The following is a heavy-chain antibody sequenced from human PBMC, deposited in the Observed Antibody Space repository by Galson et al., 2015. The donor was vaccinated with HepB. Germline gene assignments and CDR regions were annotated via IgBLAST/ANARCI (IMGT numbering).Heavy chain of an antibody. CDR1: GYTFTSNG. J-gene: IGHJ4*02. V-gene: IGHV1-18*01. CDR2: ISTYKGNT. Sequence: SVKVSCKASGYTFTSNGISWVRQAPGQGLEWIGWISTYKGNTNSAQKVQGRVTMTTDTSTSTVYMELRGLTSDDTAVYYCARHGTGWYFDYWGQGTLVTVSS. D-gene: IGHD6-19*01. CDR3: ARHGTGWYFDY.